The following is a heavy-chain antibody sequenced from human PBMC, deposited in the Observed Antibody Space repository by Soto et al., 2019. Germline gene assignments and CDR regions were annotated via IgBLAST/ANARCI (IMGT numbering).Heavy chain of an antibody. CDR3: ARESGGATATLDYYYFYMDV. D-gene: IGHD5-12*01. CDR1: GDRFTDYY. J-gene: IGHJ6*03. CDR2: INPNSGVT. V-gene: IGHV1-2*04. Sequence: QVPLVQSGAEVKEPGASVTVSCRASGDRFTDYYMHWVRQAPGQGLEWMGWINPNSGVTKYAQKFQGWVTMTRDTSIRTVYMQLSRLGFDETAIYYCARESGGATATLDYYYFYMDVWGTGTTVTVSS.